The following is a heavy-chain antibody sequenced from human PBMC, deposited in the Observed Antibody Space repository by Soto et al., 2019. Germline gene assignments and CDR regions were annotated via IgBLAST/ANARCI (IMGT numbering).Heavy chain of an antibody. CDR2: IYYSGST. CDR1: GVSISSGGYY. J-gene: IGHJ4*02. D-gene: IGHD3-22*01. CDR3: AREYYYDSSGFDY. Sequence: QVQLQESCPGLVKPSQTLSLTCTVSGVSISSGGYYWTWNRQHPQKGLEWIGHIYYSGSTYYNPSLKSRVTVSVDTSKNQFSLKLSSVTAADTAVYYCAREYYYDSSGFDYWGQGTLVTVSS. V-gene: IGHV4-31*03.